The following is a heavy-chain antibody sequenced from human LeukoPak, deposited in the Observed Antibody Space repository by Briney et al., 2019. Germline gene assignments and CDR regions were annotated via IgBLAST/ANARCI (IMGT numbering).Heavy chain of an antibody. CDR1: GDSISSYY. J-gene: IGHJ4*02. CDR2: IYYSGST. CDR3: ARVTGYVIEDYFDY. D-gene: IGHD3-22*01. Sequence: SETLSLTCTVSGDSISSYYWSWIRQPPGKGLEWIGYIYYSGSTNYNPSLKSRVTISVDTSKNQFSLKLSSVTAADTAMYYCARVTGYVIEDYFDYWGQGTLVTVSS. V-gene: IGHV4-59*01.